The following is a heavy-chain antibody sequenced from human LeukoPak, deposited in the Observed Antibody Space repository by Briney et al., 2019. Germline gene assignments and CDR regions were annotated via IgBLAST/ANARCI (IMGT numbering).Heavy chain of an antibody. D-gene: IGHD3-3*01. CDR1: GFTFSSYA. CDR2: ISGSGGST. J-gene: IGHJ5*02. Sequence: GGSLRLSCAASGFTFSSYAMSWVRQAPGKGLEWVSAISGSGGSTYYADSVKGRFTISRDNSKNTLYLQMNSLRAEDTALYYCAKGLREYDFWSGYATWGQGTLVTVSS. V-gene: IGHV3-23*01. CDR3: AKGLREYDFWSGYAT.